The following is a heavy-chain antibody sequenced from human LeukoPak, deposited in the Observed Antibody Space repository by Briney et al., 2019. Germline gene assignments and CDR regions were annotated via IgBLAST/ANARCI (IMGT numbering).Heavy chain of an antibody. D-gene: IGHD6-19*01. CDR1: GFTFSSYA. Sequence: GGSLRLPCAASGFTFSSYALSWVRQAPGTGLEWVSTISGSGGSIHYADSVKGRFTISRDNSKNTVYLQMNSLRAEDTAVYYCAKGLRLADYYFDYWGQGTLVTVSS. J-gene: IGHJ4*02. V-gene: IGHV3-23*01. CDR3: AKGLRLADYYFDY. CDR2: ISGSGGSI.